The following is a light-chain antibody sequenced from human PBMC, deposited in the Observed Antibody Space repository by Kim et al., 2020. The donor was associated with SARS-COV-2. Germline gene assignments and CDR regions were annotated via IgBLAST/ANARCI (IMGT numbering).Light chain of an antibody. CDR3: QSYDSSNHSV. CDR1: SSSIASNY. Sequence: TGTTFCSRSSSSIASNYVKCYQQRPGRAPTNVIYDDNQRPTAGPDQFSCSTGSSSTAASPTSSGLNAEDEDDYYGQSYDSSNHSVFGGGTQLTVL. CDR2: DDN. V-gene: IGLV6-57*03. J-gene: IGLJ3*02.